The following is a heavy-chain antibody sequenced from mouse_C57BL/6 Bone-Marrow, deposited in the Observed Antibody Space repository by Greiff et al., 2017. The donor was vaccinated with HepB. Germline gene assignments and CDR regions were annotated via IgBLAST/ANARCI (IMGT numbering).Heavy chain of an antibody. V-gene: IGHV5-4*01. J-gene: IGHJ3*01. CDR1: GFTFSSYA. CDR2: ISDGGSYT. D-gene: IGHD1-1*01. CDR3: ARDQGYYCGRGAWFAY. Sequence: EVKLLESGGGLVKPGGSLKLSCAASGFTFSSYAMSWVRQTPEKRLEWVATISDGGSYTYYPNNVKGRFTITRDNAKNNRYLQMSQLKSEDTAMYYCARDQGYYCGRGAWFAYWGQGTLVTVSA.